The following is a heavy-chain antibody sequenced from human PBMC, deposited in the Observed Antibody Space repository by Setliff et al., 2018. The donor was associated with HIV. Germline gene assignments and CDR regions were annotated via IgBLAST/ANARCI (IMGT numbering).Heavy chain of an antibody. V-gene: IGHV1-18*01. CDR2: ISAYIGHT. CDR3: ARLGSGWSDSYYYAMDI. Sequence: ASVKVSCKASGYTFTNFGISWVRQAPGQGLEWMGWISAYIGHTNYAQNFQGRVTMTIDTATSRAYMELRSLRSDDTAVYFWARLGSGWSDSYYYAMDIWGQGTTVTASS. J-gene: IGHJ6*02. CDR1: GYTFTNFG. D-gene: IGHD6-19*01.